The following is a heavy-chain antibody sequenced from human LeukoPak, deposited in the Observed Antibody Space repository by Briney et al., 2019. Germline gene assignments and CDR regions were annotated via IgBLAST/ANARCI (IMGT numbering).Heavy chain of an antibody. CDR2: INPDSGGT. CDR1: GYTFTGYY. J-gene: IGHJ4*02. CDR3: ARPSIAGTNALDY. Sequence: ASVKVSCKASGYTFTGYYIHWVRQAPGQGLEYMGWINPDSGGTKYAQKFQGRVTMTRDTSISTAYMELSRLRSDDTAVYYCARPSIAGTNALDYWGQGPLVTVSS. D-gene: IGHD1-20*01. V-gene: IGHV1-2*02.